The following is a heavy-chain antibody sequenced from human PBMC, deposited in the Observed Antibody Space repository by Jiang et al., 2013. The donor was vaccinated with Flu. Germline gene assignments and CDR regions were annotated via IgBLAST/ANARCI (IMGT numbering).Heavy chain of an antibody. J-gene: IGHJ4*02. CDR3: AILGIFQWLVLGY. V-gene: IGHV1-69*02. Sequence: GAEVKKPGSSVKVSCKASGGTFSSYTISWVRQAPGQGLEWMGRIIPILGIANYAQKFQGRVTITADKSTSTAYMELSSLRSEDTAVYYCAILGIFQWLVLGYWGQGTLVTVSS. D-gene: IGHD6-19*01. CDR1: GGTFSSYT. CDR2: IIPILGIA.